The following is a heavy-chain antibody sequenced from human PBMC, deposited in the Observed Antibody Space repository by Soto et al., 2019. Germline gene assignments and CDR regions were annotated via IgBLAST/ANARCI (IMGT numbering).Heavy chain of an antibody. CDR3: ARLKRAHPTLDY. D-gene: IGHD1-26*01. Sequence: SVKVSCKASGGTFSSYAISWVRQAPGQGLEWMGGIIPIFGTANYAQKFQGRVTITADESTSTAYMELSSLRSEDTAVYYCARLKRAHPTLDYWGQGTLVTVSS. J-gene: IGHJ4*02. CDR2: IIPIFGTA. V-gene: IGHV1-69*13. CDR1: GGTFSSYA.